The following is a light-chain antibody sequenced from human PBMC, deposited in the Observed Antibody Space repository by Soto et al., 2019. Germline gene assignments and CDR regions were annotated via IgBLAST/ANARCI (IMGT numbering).Light chain of an antibody. CDR2: GAS. CDR3: QQYGISTPMYT. CDR1: HSVSNSH. J-gene: IGKJ2*01. V-gene: IGKV3-20*01. Sequence: EIVLTQSPGTLSLSPGERATLSCRASHSVSNSHLAWFQQKPGQAPRLLIYGASSRATGIPDRFSGSGSGTDFSLTISRLEPENFSVYYCQQYGISTPMYTFGQGTKLEIK.